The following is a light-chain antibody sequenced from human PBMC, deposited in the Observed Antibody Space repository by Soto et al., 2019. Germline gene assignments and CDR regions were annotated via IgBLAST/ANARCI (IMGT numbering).Light chain of an antibody. J-gene: IGLJ3*02. CDR2: EVG. CDR3: SSYTSSTTQV. V-gene: IGLV2-14*01. CDR1: SSDVGAYNY. Sequence: QSALTQPASVSGSPRQSITISCAGTSSDVGAYNYVSWYQQHPGKAPKLVIYEVGDRPSGVSNRFSGSKSGNTASLTISGLQAEDEADYYCSSYTSSTTQVFGGGTKLTVL.